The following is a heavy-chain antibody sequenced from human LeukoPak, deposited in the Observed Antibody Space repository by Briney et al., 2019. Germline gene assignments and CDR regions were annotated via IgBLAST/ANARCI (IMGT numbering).Heavy chain of an antibody. Sequence: SETLSLTCAVYGGSFSGYYWSRLRQPPGKGLEWIGEINHSGSTNYNPSLKSRVTISVDTSKNQFSLKLSSVTAADTAVYYCARGRVYGSRYWGQGTLVTVSS. CDR1: GGSFSGYY. CDR2: INHSGST. V-gene: IGHV4-34*01. CDR3: ARGRVYGSRY. J-gene: IGHJ4*02. D-gene: IGHD3-10*01.